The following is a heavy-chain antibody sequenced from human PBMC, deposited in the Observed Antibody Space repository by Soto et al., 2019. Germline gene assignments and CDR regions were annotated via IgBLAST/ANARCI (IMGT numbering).Heavy chain of an antibody. CDR1: GFTFSSYA. V-gene: IGHV3-30-3*01. D-gene: IGHD6-19*01. CDR3: ARDRRSGWYFDY. Sequence: QVQLVESGGGVVQPGRSLRLSCAASGFTFSSYAMHWVRQAPGKGLEWVAVISYDGSNKYYADSVKGRFTISRDNSKNTLYLQMNSLRAEDTAVYYCARDRRSGWYFDYWGQGTLVTVSS. CDR2: ISYDGSNK. J-gene: IGHJ4*02.